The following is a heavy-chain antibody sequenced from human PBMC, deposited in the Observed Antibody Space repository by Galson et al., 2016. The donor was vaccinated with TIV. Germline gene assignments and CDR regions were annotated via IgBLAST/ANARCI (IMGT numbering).Heavy chain of an antibody. CDR1: GFSVSDNY. J-gene: IGHJ6*02. D-gene: IGHD2-21*01. V-gene: IGHV3-66*03. CDR3: ARERRHCGDNCYLAYCFGMGV. Sequence: SLRLSCAASGFSVSDNYINWVRQAPGKGLEWVSIFSNSDYTNYADSAKGRFTISRDNSKDTVYLHMSRLRAEDTAVYYGARERRHCGDNCYLAYCFGMGVWGQGTTGTVSS. CDR2: FSNSDYT.